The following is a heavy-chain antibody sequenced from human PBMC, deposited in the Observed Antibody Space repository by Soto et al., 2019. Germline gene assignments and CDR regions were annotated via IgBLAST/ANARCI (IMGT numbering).Heavy chain of an antibody. V-gene: IGHV1-18*01. Sequence: ASVKVSCKASGYTFTSYGISWVRQAPGQGLEWMGWISAYNGNTNYAQKLQGRVTMTTDTSTSTAYMELRSLRSDDTAVYYCARGRSYCGGDCYSESPYYYYYYGMDVWGQGTTVTVSS. D-gene: IGHD2-21*02. CDR2: ISAYNGNT. CDR1: GYTFTSYG. CDR3: ARGRSYCGGDCYSESPYYYYYYGMDV. J-gene: IGHJ6*02.